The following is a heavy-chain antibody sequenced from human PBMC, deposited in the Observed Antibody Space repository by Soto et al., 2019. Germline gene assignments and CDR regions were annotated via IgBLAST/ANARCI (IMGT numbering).Heavy chain of an antibody. CDR1: GFTFSDYW. J-gene: IGHJ3*01. CDR3: ARGVRGHYGFDV. V-gene: IGHV3-74*01. Sequence: EVKLVESGGGLVQPGESLRLSCAASGFTFSDYWIHWVRQAPGKGLVWVSRIKFDGSSANYADSVKGRFTISRDNAKDTVYLQMNSLGAEDTAVYYCARGVRGHYGFDVWGQGTMVTVSS. CDR2: IKFDGSSA. D-gene: IGHD3-10*01.